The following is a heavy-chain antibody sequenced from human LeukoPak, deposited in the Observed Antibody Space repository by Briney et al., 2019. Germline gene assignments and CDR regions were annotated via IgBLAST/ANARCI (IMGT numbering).Heavy chain of an antibody. CDR2: INSRSDTI. Sequence: GGSLRLSCSASGFTFPDYNMNWVRHAPGKGLEWISFINSRSDTIYYADAVKGRFTISRDNSKNTLYLQMNSLRAEDTAVYYCAGSLAYCGGDCRLGDYWGQGTLVTVSS. V-gene: IGHV3-48*01. CDR3: AGSLAYCGGDCRLGDY. CDR1: GFTFPDYN. J-gene: IGHJ4*02. D-gene: IGHD2-21*02.